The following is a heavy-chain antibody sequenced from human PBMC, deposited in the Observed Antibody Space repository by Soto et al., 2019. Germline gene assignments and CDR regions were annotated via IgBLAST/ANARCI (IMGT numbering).Heavy chain of an antibody. Sequence: QVQLVESGGGVVQPGRSLRLSCEASGFTFRSYAMHWVRQAPGKGLEWVALISFDGSKKQYADSAKGRFTISRDNSKSTLSLQMNSLTIQDTAVYYCARSRSSFPFDHWGQGTLVPVSS. CDR2: ISFDGSKK. CDR3: ARSRSSFPFDH. J-gene: IGHJ4*02. CDR1: GFTFRSYA. V-gene: IGHV3-30*04. D-gene: IGHD1-26*01.